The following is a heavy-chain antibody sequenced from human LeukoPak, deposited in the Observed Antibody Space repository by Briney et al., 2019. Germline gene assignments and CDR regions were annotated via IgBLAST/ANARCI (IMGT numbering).Heavy chain of an antibody. J-gene: IGHJ4*02. Sequence: ASETLSLTCTVSAGSMTNYFWNWIRQSPGKGLEWIAYIYKNERVKYNPSLKSRVSTSVDTSKNQFSLRLNSVTAADTAVYFCARASFNSYGTDGFDHWGQGTLVTVSS. V-gene: IGHV4-59*01. CDR2: IYKNERV. D-gene: IGHD5-18*01. CDR1: AGSMTNYF. CDR3: ARASFNSYGTDGFDH.